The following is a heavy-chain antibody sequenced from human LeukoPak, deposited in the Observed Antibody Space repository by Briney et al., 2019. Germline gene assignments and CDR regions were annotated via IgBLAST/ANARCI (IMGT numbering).Heavy chain of an antibody. Sequence: PSETLSLTCTVSGGSISSSNYYWGWIRQPPGKGLEWNGSIYYSGSTYYNPSLKSRVTISVDTSKNQFSLKLSSVTAADTAVYYCARSLIVVVTAAWYFDLWGRGTLVTVSS. CDR3: ARSLIVVVTAAWYFDL. CDR2: IYYSGST. CDR1: GGSISSSNYY. V-gene: IGHV4-39*01. J-gene: IGHJ2*01. D-gene: IGHD2-21*02.